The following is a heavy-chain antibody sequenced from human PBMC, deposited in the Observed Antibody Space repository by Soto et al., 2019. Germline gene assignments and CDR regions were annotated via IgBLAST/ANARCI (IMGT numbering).Heavy chain of an antibody. CDR2: MVVGTGST. D-gene: IGHD3-3*01. V-gene: IGHV1-58*01. CDR3: AADAYRGDFRSSYPYYYYSMDV. Sequence: SVTLSCTAAGINYRIAAVQCMHHTRGQRLESIGGMVVGTGSTTYGQIVKERIAITRDMYTNTGYMELSGLRPEDRAIYYCAADAYRGDFRSSYPYYYYSMDVWGQGTTVTVS. CDR1: GINYRIAA. J-gene: IGHJ6*02.